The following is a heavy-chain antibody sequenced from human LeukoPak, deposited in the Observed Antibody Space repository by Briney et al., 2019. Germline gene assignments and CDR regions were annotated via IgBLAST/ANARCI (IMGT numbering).Heavy chain of an antibody. V-gene: IGHV3-30*18. J-gene: IGHJ5*02. CDR1: GFTFSTYA. Sequence: GGSLRLSCAASGFTFSTYAMHWVRQAPGKGLEWVAVISYDGSNKYYADSVKGRFTISRDNSKNTLYLQMNTLRAEDTAVYYCAKDVSWNWFDPWGQGTLVSVSS. CDR3: AKDVSWNWFDP. CDR2: ISYDGSNK.